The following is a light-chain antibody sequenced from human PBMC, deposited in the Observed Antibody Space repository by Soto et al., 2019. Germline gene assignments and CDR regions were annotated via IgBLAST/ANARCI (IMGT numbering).Light chain of an antibody. CDR1: SSNIGAGYD. V-gene: IGLV1-40*01. CDR3: QSYDSSLSLYV. J-gene: IGLJ3*02. CDR2: GNS. Sequence: QSVLTQPPSVSGAPGQRVTISCTGSSSNIGAGYDVHWYQQLPGTAPKLLIYGNSNRPSGVPDRFSGSKSGTSASLAITGLQAEDEADYYCQSYDSSLSLYVFGGGTKVTVL.